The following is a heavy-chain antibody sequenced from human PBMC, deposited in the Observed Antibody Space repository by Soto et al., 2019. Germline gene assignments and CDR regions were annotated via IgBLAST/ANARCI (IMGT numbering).Heavy chain of an antibody. J-gene: IGHJ4*02. V-gene: IGHV4-39*01. CDR2: IDYTGRT. Sequence: QLQLQESGPGLVKPSATLSLTCTVSGDSISSSTYYWGWIRQPPGKGLEWIGRIDYTGRTYYNPSLKSRVTMSIDTSKNQFSLKLNSAFAGDTAFYYCARHNPVMLIVMPSYSFDYWGQGSLVTVSS. CDR1: GDSISSSTYY. D-gene: IGHD3-16*01. CDR3: ARHNPVMLIVMPSYSFDY.